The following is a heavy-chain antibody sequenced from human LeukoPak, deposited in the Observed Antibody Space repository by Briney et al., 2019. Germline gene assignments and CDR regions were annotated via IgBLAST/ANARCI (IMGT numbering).Heavy chain of an antibody. CDR2: IIPIFGTA. CDR1: GGTFSSYA. J-gene: IGHJ3*02. V-gene: IGHV1-69*05. D-gene: IGHD3-22*01. CDR3: ARVSGDSSGYSAFDI. Sequence: GASVKVSCTASGGTFSSYAISWVRQAPGQGLEWMGGIIPIFGTANYAQKFQGRVTMTTDTSTSTAYMELRSLRSDDTAVYYCARVSGDSSGYSAFDIWGQGTMVTVSS.